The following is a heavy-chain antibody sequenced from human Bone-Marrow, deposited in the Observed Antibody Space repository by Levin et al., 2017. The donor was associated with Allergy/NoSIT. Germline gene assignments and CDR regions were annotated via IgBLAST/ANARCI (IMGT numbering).Heavy chain of an antibody. D-gene: IGHD5-18*01. Sequence: PGGSLRLSCVASGFTFPNAWMTWVRRAPGKGLEWVGLIKSKTTGGTMDYAAPVTGRFTISRDDSKNTLNLEMHSLETEDTAVYYCATTRRGALVAWGQGTLVTVSS. CDR3: ATTRRGALVA. V-gene: IGHV3-15*01. CDR2: IKSKTTGGTM. J-gene: IGHJ5*02. CDR1: GFTFPNAW.